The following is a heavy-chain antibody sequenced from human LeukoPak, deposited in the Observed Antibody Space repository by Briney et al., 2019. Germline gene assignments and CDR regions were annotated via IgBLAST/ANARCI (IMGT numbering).Heavy chain of an antibody. J-gene: IGHJ4*02. CDR2: ISYDGRNK. CDR3: AKDVGERYYFDY. Sequence: GGSLRLSCAASGFTFTNYGMHWVRQAPGKGLEWVAVISYDGRNKYYTDSAKDRFTISRDNSKNTLYLQMNSLRAEDTAVYYCAKDVGERYYFDYWGQGTLVTVSS. V-gene: IGHV3-30*18. CDR1: GFTFTNYG.